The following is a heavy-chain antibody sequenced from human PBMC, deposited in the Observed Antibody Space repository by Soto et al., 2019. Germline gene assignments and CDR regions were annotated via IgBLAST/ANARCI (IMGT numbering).Heavy chain of an antibody. CDR2: ISYSGST. CDR1: GGSVSSGTYY. Sequence: QVQLQESGPGLVKPSETLSLTCTVSGGSVSSGTYYWSWIRQPPGKRLEWIGYISYSGSTNYNPSLESRVTISTYTATKQFSLKMSSVTAADTAVYYCARSTGVVLDHWGQGTLVTVSA. J-gene: IGHJ4*02. D-gene: IGHD3-3*01. CDR3: ARSTGVVLDH. V-gene: IGHV4-61*01.